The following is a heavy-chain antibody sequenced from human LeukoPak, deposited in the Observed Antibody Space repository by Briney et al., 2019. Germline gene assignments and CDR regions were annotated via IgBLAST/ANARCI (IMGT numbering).Heavy chain of an antibody. V-gene: IGHV3-23*01. CDR1: GFTLSSHA. Sequence: GGSLRLSCAASGFTLSSHAMIGVRQAPGKGLEGISLIRGSSDVIEYADSVRGRFTIYRDNSKNTVSLQMNNLGAEDTAVYYCAKGQSASSTFDSWGQGTLVTVSS. CDR3: AKGQSASSTFDS. CDR2: IRGSSDVI. J-gene: IGHJ4*02.